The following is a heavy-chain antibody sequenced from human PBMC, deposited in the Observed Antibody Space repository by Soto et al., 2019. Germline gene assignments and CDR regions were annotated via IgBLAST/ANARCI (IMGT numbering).Heavy chain of an antibody. J-gene: IGHJ4*02. CDR3: ARLQSGRWYTPFYFDY. V-gene: IGHV4-30-4*01. D-gene: IGHD6-13*01. CDR1: GGSISSGDYY. CDR2: IYYSGST. Sequence: PSETLSLTCTVSGGSISSGDYYWSWIRQPPGKGLEWIGYIYYSGSTYYNPSLKSRVTISVDTSKNQFSLKLRSVTAADTAVYYCARLQSGRWYTPFYFDYWGQGTLVTVSS.